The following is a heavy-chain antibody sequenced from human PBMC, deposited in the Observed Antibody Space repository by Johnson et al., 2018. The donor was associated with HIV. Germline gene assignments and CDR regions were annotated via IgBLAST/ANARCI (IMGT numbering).Heavy chain of an antibody. J-gene: IGHJ3*02. CDR3: TRQADI. CDR2: ISYDGSNK. V-gene: IGHV3-30-3*01. CDR1: GFTFSSYA. Sequence: QVQLVESGGGVVQPGRSLRLSCAASGFTFSSYAMHWVRQAPGKGLEWVAVISYDGSNKYYADSVKGRFTISRDNSKNTAYLQMNSLKTEDTAVYYCTRQADIWGQGTMVTVSS.